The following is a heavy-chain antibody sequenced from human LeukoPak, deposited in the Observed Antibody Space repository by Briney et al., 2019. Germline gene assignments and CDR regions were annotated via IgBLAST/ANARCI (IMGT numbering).Heavy chain of an antibody. J-gene: IGHJ4*02. CDR3: ARGRRGWLSR. CDR2: INHSGST. CDR1: GGSFSGYY. V-gene: IGHV4-34*01. D-gene: IGHD3-22*01. Sequence: SETLSLTCAVYGGSFSGYYWSWIRQPPGKGLEWIGEINHSGSTNYNPSLKSRVTISVDTSKNQFSLKLSSVTAADTAVYYCARGRRGWLSRWGQGTLVTVSS.